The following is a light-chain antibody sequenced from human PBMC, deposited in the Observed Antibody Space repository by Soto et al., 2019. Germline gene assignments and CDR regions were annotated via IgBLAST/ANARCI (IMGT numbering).Light chain of an antibody. CDR2: GNS. V-gene: IGLV1-40*01. CDR1: SSNIGAGYD. Sequence: QSVLTQPPSVSGAPGQRVTISCTGSSSNIGAGYDVHWYQQLPGTAPKLLIYGNSNRPSGVPDRFSGSKSGTSASLAITGLQAEDEADYYWQSYDSSLSPVVFGGGTKLTVL. CDR3: QSYDSSLSPVV. J-gene: IGLJ2*01.